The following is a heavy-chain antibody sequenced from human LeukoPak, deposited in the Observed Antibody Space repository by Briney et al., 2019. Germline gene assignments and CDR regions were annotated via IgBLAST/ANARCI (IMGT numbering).Heavy chain of an antibody. CDR3: AKCPEDDYGGNLWFPG. Sequence: PGGSLSLSCLASGFTFSNYWTHWVRQAPGKGLEWVSAISGSGGSTYYADSVKGRFTISRDNSKNTLYLQMNSLRAEDTAVYYCAKCPEDDYGGNLWFPGWGQGTLVTVSS. CDR1: GFTFSNYW. CDR2: ISGSGGST. D-gene: IGHD4-23*01. J-gene: IGHJ4*02. V-gene: IGHV3-23*01.